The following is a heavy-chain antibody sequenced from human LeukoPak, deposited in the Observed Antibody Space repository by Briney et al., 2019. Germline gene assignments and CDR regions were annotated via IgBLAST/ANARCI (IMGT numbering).Heavy chain of an antibody. Sequence: SVKVSCKASGGTFSSYAISWVRQAPGQGLEWMGGIIPIFGTANYAQKFQGRVTITADESTSTAYMELSSLRSEDTAVYYCARVYSSSWYPDYYYYGMDVWGQGTTVTVSS. V-gene: IGHV1-69*13. CDR3: ARVYSSSWYPDYYYYGMDV. CDR2: IIPIFGTA. CDR1: GGTFSSYA. J-gene: IGHJ6*02. D-gene: IGHD6-13*01.